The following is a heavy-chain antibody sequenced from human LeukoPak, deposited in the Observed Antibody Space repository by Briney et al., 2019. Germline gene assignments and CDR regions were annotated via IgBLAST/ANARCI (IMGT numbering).Heavy chain of an antibody. D-gene: IGHD4-17*01. Sequence: PSETLSLTCTVSGGSISSSSYYWGWIRQPPGKGLEWIGSIYYSGSTYYNPSLKSRVTISVDTSKNQFSLKLSSATAADTAVYYCAIKAYGDYLYYFDYWGQGTLVTVSS. CDR3: AIKAYGDYLYYFDY. J-gene: IGHJ4*02. CDR2: IYYSGST. CDR1: GGSISSSSYY. V-gene: IGHV4-39*01.